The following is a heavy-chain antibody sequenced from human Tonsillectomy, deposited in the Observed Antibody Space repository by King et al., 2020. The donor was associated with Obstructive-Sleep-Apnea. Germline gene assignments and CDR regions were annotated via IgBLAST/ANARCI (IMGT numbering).Heavy chain of an antibody. CDR3: ARHRGVEDYGGYGDYFDY. Sequence: QLQESGPGLVKPSETLSLTCTVSGGSISNYYWSWIRQPPGKGLEWIGYMYYSGNTNFNPSLKSRETISADTSKIQYALRLSSVTAADTAGYYCARHRGVEDYGGYGDYFDYWGQGTLVTVSS. D-gene: IGHD5-12*01. CDR2: MYYSGNT. V-gene: IGHV4-59*08. J-gene: IGHJ4*02. CDR1: GGSISNYY.